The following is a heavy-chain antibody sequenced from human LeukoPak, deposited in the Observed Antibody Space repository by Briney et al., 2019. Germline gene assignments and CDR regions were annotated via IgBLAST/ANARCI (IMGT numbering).Heavy chain of an antibody. J-gene: IGHJ5*02. D-gene: IGHD3-9*01. Sequence: GGSLRLSCAASGFTFSNAYMSWVRQAPGKGLEWIGLIKSKTDGGTSDYGAPVKDRFTISRDDSKNTLYLQMKSLKTEDTGVYYCTKTLLNFDWSPGWFDPWGQGTLVTVSS. V-gene: IGHV3-15*01. CDR2: IKSKTDGGTS. CDR3: TKTLLNFDWSPGWFDP. CDR1: GFTFSNAY.